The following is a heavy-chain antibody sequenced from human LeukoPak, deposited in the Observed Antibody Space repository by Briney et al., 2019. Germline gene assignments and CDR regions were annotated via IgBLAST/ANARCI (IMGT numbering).Heavy chain of an antibody. Sequence: SETLSLTCTVSGDSINSYYWTWIRQAPGKGLEWIGYIYYTGSTNYSPSLKSRVSISIDPSKNQFSLNLISVTAADTAVYYCARDSGTTGEVKFDPWGQGTLVTVSS. V-gene: IGHV4-59*12. J-gene: IGHJ5*02. CDR1: GDSINSYY. D-gene: IGHD3-10*01. CDR2: IYYTGST. CDR3: ARDSGTTGEVKFDP.